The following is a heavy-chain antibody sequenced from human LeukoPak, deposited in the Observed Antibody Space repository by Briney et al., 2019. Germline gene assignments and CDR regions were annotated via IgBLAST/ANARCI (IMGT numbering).Heavy chain of an antibody. CDR3: AKDLGGEYNIFDY. J-gene: IGHJ4*02. Sequence: GGSLRLSCAASGFTFSAYAMHWIRQAPGRGLEWVAFVRYGGSIKYYADSAKGRFTISRDNSKNTLYLQMNSLRAEDTAVYCCAKDLGGEYNIFDYWGQGTLVTVSS. CDR1: GFTFSAYA. V-gene: IGHV3-30*02. D-gene: IGHD3-9*01. CDR2: VRYGGSIK.